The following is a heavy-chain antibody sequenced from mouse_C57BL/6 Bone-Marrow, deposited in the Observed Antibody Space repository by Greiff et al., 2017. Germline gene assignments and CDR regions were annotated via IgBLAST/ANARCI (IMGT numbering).Heavy chain of an antibody. CDR1: GYTFTSYW. V-gene: IGHV1-69*01. D-gene: IGHD2-5*01. CDR3: AREVYYSNHYFDY. Sequence: VQLQQPGAELVMPGASVKLSCKASGYTFTSYWMHWVKQRPGQGLEWIGEIDPSDSYTNYNQKFKGKSTLTVDKSSSTAYMQLSSLTSEDSAVYYCAREVYYSNHYFDYWGQGTTLTVSS. CDR2: IDPSDSYT. J-gene: IGHJ2*01.